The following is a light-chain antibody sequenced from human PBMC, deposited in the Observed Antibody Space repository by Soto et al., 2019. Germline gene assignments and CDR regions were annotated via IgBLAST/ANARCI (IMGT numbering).Light chain of an antibody. J-gene: IGKJ1*01. CDR2: AAS. CDR1: QGISSY. V-gene: IGKV1-9*01. Sequence: IQLTQSPSSLSASVGDRVTITCRSSQGISSYLAWYQQKPGKAPKLLIYAASTLQSGVPSRFSGSGSGTKFTLTIASLQPDDFATYYCQQYETFSGTFGPGTKVDI. CDR3: QQYETFSGT.